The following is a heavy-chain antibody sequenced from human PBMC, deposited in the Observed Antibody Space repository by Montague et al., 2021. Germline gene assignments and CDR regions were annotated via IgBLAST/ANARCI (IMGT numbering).Heavy chain of an antibody. CDR3: ARENWGSGRAFDI. J-gene: IGHJ3*02. CDR2: ISGKSSYI. D-gene: IGHD3-10*01. CDR1: DFTSSSYT. V-gene: IGHV3-21*01. Sequence: SLRLSCAAFDFTSSSYTINWVRQAPGKGLEWVSYISGKSSYIYYAVSVKGRFTISRDNAKNSLFLQMNSLRAEDTAVYYCARENWGSGRAFDIWGQGKMVTVSS.